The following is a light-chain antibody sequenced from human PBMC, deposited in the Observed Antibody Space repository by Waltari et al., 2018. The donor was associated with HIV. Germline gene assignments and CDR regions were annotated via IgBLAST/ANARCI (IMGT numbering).Light chain of an antibody. Sequence: SYVLTQPPSVSVAPGQTARITCWGHNIGSKSVPWYQQRPGQAPVLVIYEDSDRPSGIPERFSGSNSGNTATLTISRVEAGEEADYYCQVWDTSSDHPGVVFGGGTKLTVL. CDR1: NIGSKS. V-gene: IGLV3-21*02. CDR2: EDS. J-gene: IGLJ2*01. CDR3: QVWDTSSDHPGVV.